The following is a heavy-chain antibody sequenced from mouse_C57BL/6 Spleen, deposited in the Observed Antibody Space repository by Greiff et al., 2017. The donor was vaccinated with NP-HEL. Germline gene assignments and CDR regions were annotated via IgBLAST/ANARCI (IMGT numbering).Heavy chain of an antibody. J-gene: IGHJ4*01. CDR2: ISYDGSN. D-gene: IGHD2-12*01. CDR1: GYSITSGYY. Sequence: ESGPGLVKPSQSLSLTCSVTGYSITSGYYWNWIRQFPGNKLEWMGYISYDGSNNYNPSLKNRISITRDTSKNQFFLKLNSVTTEDTATYYCALRRAYAMDYWGQGTSVTVSS. V-gene: IGHV3-6*01. CDR3: ALRRAYAMDY.